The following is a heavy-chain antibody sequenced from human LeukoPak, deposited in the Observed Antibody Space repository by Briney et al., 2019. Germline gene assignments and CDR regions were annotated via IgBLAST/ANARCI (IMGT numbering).Heavy chain of an antibody. J-gene: IGHJ5*02. Sequence: GASVKVSCKASGYTSTSYYMHWVRQAPGQGLEWMGIINPSGGSTSYAQKFQGRVTMTRDTSTSTVYMELSSLRSEDTAVYYCARDREEQQLMNRFDPWGQGTLVTVSS. V-gene: IGHV1-46*01. CDR1: GYTSTSYY. CDR3: ARDREEQQLMNRFDP. D-gene: IGHD6-13*01. CDR2: INPSGGST.